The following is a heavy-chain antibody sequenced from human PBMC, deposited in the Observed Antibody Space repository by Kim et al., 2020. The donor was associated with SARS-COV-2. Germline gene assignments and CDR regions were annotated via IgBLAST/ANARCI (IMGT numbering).Heavy chain of an antibody. J-gene: IGHJ4*02. V-gene: IGHV3-23*01. Sequence: DPVKGRFTISRDNSKNTLYLQMNSLRAEDTAVYYCAKGGYNYGRVDYFDYWGQGTLVTVSS. D-gene: IGHD5-18*01. CDR3: AKGGYNYGRVDYFDY.